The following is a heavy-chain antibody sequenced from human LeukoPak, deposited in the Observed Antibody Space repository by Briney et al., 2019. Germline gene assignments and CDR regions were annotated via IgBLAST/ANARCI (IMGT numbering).Heavy chain of an antibody. D-gene: IGHD1-26*01. CDR3: ARVWGSYFWDAFDI. J-gene: IGHJ3*02. V-gene: IGHV3-30*02. Sequence: SGGSLRLSCAASGFTFSSYGMHWVRQAPGKGLEWVAFIRYDGSNKYYAESVKGRFTISRDNSKNTLYLQMNSLRSEDTAVYYCARVWGSYFWDAFDIWGQGTMVTVSS. CDR2: IRYDGSNK. CDR1: GFTFSSYG.